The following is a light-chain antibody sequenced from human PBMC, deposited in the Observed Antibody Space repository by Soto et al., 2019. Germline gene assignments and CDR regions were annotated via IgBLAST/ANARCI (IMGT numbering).Light chain of an antibody. V-gene: IGLV2-23*02. J-gene: IGLJ1*01. CDR2: EVT. CDR3: CSYAGDYMFV. CDR1: SGDIGSYNR. Sequence: QSVLTQSASVSGSPGQSITISCTGTSGDIGSYNRVSWYQQHPGKAPKLIIYEVTDRPSGVSNRFSGSKSGNTASLTISGLQAEDEAEYYCCSYAGDYMFVFGTGTKVTVL.